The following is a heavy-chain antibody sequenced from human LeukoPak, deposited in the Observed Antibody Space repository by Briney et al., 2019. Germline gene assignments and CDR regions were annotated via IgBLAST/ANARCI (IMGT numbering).Heavy chain of an antibody. CDR1: GYSFTNYW. Sequence: GESLKISCKGSGYSFTNYWIGWVRQMPGKGLEWMGIILPVDSDTRYSPSFRGQVTLSADKSISTAYLQWSSLKASDTAMYYCARFSYYGSGSDYYYYMDVWGKGTTVAVSS. CDR2: ILPVDSDT. D-gene: IGHD3-10*01. V-gene: IGHV5-51*01. J-gene: IGHJ6*03. CDR3: ARFSYYGSGSDYYYYMDV.